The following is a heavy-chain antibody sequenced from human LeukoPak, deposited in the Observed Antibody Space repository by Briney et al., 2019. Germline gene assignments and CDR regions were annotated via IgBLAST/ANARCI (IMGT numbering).Heavy chain of an antibody. CDR1: GFTFSSYA. V-gene: IGHV3-23*01. Sequence: GGSLRLSCAASGFTFSSYAMSWVRQAPGKGLEWVSAISGSGGSTYYADSVKGRFTISRDNSKNTLYLQMNSLRAEDTAVYYCAKLIVVVPAAGDYFDYWGQGTLVTVSS. D-gene: IGHD2-2*01. CDR3: AKLIVVVPAAGDYFDY. J-gene: IGHJ4*02. CDR2: ISGSGGST.